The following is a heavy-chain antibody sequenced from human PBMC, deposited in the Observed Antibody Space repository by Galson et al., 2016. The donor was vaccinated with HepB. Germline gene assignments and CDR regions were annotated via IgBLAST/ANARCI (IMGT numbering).Heavy chain of an antibody. CDR2: SRDKAHRYTT. CDR1: GFTFSDHY. CDR3: ARDFYDGSCHYMDY. J-gene: IGHJ4*02. D-gene: IGHD2/OR15-2a*01. Sequence: SLRLSCAASGFTFSDHYIDWVRQAPGKGLEWVGRSRDKAHRYTTEYAASVKGRFAISRDGSENSLYLQMNSLKTEDTAVYYCARDFYDGSCHYMDYWGRGTLVTVSS. V-gene: IGHV3-72*01.